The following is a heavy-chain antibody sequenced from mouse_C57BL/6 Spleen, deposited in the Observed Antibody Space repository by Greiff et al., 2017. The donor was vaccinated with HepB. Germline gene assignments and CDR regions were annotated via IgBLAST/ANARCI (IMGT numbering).Heavy chain of an antibody. J-gene: IGHJ2*01. CDR2: IYPGDGDT. CDR1: GYAFSSYW. V-gene: IGHV1-80*01. Sequence: VQLQQSGAELVKPGASVKISCKASGYAFSSYWMNWVKQRPGKGLEWIGQIYPGDGDTNYNGKFKGKATLTADKSSSPAYMQLSSLTSEDSAVYFCARQIYYYDFDYWGQGTTLTVSS. D-gene: IGHD1-1*01. CDR3: ARQIYYYDFDY.